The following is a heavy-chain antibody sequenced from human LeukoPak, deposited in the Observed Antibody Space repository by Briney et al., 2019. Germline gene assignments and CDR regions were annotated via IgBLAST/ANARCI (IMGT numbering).Heavy chain of an antibody. CDR1: GGSISSYY. V-gene: IGHV4-59*01. D-gene: IGHD1-26*01. J-gene: IGHJ4*02. CDR3: ARDTGSGSYLFDY. Sequence: SETLSLTCTVSGGSISSYYWSWIRQPPGKGLEWIGYIYYSGSTNYNPSLKSRVTISVDTSKNQFSLKLSSVTAADTAVYYCARDTGSGSYLFDYWGQGTLVIVSS. CDR2: IYYSGST.